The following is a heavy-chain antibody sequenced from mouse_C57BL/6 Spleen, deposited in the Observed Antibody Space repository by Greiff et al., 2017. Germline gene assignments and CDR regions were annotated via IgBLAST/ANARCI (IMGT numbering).Heavy chain of an antibody. J-gene: IGHJ4*01. D-gene: IGHD1-1*01. CDR1: GYTFTSYW. V-gene: IGHV1-50*01. CDR2: IDPSDSYT. CDR3: ERSAYYYGSSYDYAMDD. Sequence: VQLQQPGAELVKPGASVKLSCKASGYTFTSYWMQWVKQRPGQGLEWIGEIDPSDSYTNYNQKFKGKATLTVDTSSSSAYMQLSSLTSEDSAVYYCERSAYYYGSSYDYAMDDWGQGTSVTVSS.